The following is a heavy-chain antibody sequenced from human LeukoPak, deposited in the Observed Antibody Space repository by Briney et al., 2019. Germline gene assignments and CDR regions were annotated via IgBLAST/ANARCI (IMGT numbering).Heavy chain of an antibody. CDR1: GGSISSYY. CDR3: ARRTLASTGN. Sequence: PSETLSLTCTVSGGSISSYYWNWIRQPPGKGLEWIGYIYYSGSTNYNPSLKSRVTISVDTSKNQFSLKLSSVTAADTAIYYCARRTLASTGNWGQGTLVTVSS. J-gene: IGHJ4*02. CDR2: IYYSGST. D-gene: IGHD2-15*01. V-gene: IGHV4-59*01.